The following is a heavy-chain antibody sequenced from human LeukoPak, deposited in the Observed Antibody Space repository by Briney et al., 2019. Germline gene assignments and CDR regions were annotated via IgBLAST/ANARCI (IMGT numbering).Heavy chain of an antibody. V-gene: IGHV3-48*03. CDR3: ARDNPTTVTPYYYYGMDV. Sequence: GGSLRLSCAASGFTFSSYEMNWVRQAPGKGLEGVSYISSSGSTIYYADSVKGRFTISRDNAKNSLYLQMNSLRAEDTAVYYCARDNPTTVTPYYYYGMDVWGQGTTVTVSS. CDR2: ISSSGSTI. CDR1: GFTFSSYE. J-gene: IGHJ6*02. D-gene: IGHD4-17*01.